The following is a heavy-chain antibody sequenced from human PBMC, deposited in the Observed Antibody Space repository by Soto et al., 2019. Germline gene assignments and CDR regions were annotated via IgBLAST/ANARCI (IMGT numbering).Heavy chain of an antibody. CDR3: GSSPLSSGMDV. V-gene: IGHV4-34*01. CDR2: INHSGST. D-gene: IGHD1-26*01. Sequence: PSETLSLTCAVYGGSFSGYYWSWIRQPPGKGLEWIGEINHSGSTNYNPSLKSRVTISVDTSKNQFSLKLSSVTAADTAVYYCGSSPLSSGMDVWGQGTTVTVYS. J-gene: IGHJ6*02. CDR1: GGSFSGYY.